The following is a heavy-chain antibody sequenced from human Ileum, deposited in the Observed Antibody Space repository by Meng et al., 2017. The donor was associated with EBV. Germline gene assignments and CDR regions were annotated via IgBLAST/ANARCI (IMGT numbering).Heavy chain of an antibody. J-gene: IGHJ5*02. Sequence: QQPESGPGLVQPSQCLSRACVIAGDSVSSDKTAWNWIRQSPSRGLEWLGRTYRRSRWYYDYALSVKSRINISPDTSKNQVSLQLNSVTDEDTGIYYCATSRIAKFDRWGQGTLVTVFS. V-gene: IGHV6-1*01. CDR3: ATSRIAKFDR. CDR2: TYRRSRWYY. CDR1: GDSVSSDKTA.